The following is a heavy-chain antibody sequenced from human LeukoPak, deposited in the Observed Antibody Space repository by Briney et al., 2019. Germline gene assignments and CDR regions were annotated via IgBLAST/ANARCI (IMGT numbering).Heavy chain of an antibody. V-gene: IGHV1-69*05. CDR2: IIPIFGTA. J-gene: IGHJ5*02. Sequence: SVKVSCKASGGTFSSYAISWVRQAPGQGLEWMGRIIPIFGTANYAQKFQGRVTITTDESTSTAYMELSSLRSEDTAVYYCARDPPDYYGSGYEGDNCFDPWGQGTLVTVSS. CDR3: ARDPPDYYGSGYEGDNCFDP. D-gene: IGHD3-10*01. CDR1: GGTFSSYA.